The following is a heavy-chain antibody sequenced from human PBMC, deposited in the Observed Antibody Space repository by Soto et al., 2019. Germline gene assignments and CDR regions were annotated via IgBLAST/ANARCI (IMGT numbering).Heavy chain of an antibody. CDR3: ARAETGFTMVRGVITGPFDP. CDR1: GGSISSYY. Sequence: SETLSLTCTVSGGSISSYYWSWIRQPPGKGLEWIGYIYYSGSTNYNPSLKSRVTISVDTSKNQFSLKLSSVTAADTAVYYCARAETGFTMVRGVITGPFDPWGQGTLVTVSS. CDR2: IYYSGST. D-gene: IGHD3-10*01. J-gene: IGHJ5*02. V-gene: IGHV4-59*01.